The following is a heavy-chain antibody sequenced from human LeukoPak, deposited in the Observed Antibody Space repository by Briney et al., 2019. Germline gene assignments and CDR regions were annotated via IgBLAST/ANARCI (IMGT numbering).Heavy chain of an antibody. J-gene: IGHJ4*02. CDR3: ANWPELRSSSSWFYY. CDR2: INHRGST. CDR1: GGSFSGYY. D-gene: IGHD6-13*01. Sequence: SETLSLTCAVYGGSFSGYYWSWIRQPPGKGLEWIGEINHRGSTNYNPSLKSRVTISVDTSKNQFSLKLSSVTAADTAVYYCANWPELRSSSSWFYYWGQGTLVTVSS. V-gene: IGHV4-34*01.